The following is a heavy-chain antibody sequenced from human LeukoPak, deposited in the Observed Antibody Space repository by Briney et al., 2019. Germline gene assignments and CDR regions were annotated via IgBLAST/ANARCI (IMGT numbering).Heavy chain of an antibody. V-gene: IGHV1-69*01. CDR1: GGTFSSYA. J-gene: IGHJ4*02. Sequence: GSSVKVSCKASGGTFSSYAISWVRQAPGQGLEWMGGIIPIFGTANYAQKFQGRVTITADESTSTAYMELSSLRSEDTAVHYCARDSYYYDSSGSHSDYWGQGTLVTVSS. D-gene: IGHD3-22*01. CDR3: ARDSYYYDSSGSHSDY. CDR2: IIPIFGTA.